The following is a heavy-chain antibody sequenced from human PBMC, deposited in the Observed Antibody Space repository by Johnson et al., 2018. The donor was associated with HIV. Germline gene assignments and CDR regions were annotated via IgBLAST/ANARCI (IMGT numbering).Heavy chain of an antibody. J-gene: IGHJ3*01. V-gene: IGHV3-7*02. D-gene: IGHD1-26*01. CDR2: INEDGREK. CDR3: AGGREGS. CDR1: GFTFSSYW. Sequence: VQLVESGGGLVQPGGSLRLSCAASGFTFSSYWMSWVRQAPGKGLEWVANINEDGREKHYVDSVRGRFTISRDNGKNSLSLQMNTLRADDTGVYFRAGGREGSWGQGTMVTVSS.